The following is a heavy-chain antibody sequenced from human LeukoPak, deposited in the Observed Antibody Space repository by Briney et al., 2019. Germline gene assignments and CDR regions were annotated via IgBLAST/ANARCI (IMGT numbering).Heavy chain of an antibody. D-gene: IGHD1-26*01. CDR3: ARGIVGATTSDCWFDP. Sequence: SETLSLTCTVSGDSISSYYWSWIRQPPGKGLEWIGYIYYTGITNYNPSLKSRVTMSVDTSKNHFSLKLSSVTAADTAVYYCARGIVGATTSDCWFDPWGQGTLVTVSS. J-gene: IGHJ5*02. CDR2: IYYTGIT. V-gene: IGHV4-59*12. CDR1: GDSISSYY.